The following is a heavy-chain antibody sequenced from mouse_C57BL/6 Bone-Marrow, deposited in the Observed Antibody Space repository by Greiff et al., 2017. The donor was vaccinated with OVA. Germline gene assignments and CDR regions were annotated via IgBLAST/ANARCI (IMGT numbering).Heavy chain of an antibody. CDR3: TTDGYPFAY. D-gene: IGHD2-3*01. CDR1: GFNIKDDY. J-gene: IGHJ3*01. V-gene: IGHV14-4*01. Sequence: EVQLQQSGAELVRPGASVKLSCTASGFNIKDDYMHWVKQRPEQGLEWIGWIDPENGDTEYASKFQGKATITADTSSNTAYLQLSSLTSEDTAVDYCTTDGYPFAYWGQGTLVTVSA. CDR2: IDPENGDT.